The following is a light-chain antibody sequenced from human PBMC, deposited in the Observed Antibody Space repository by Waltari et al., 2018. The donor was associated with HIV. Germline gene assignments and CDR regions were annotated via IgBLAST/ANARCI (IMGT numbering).Light chain of an antibody. Sequence: QSVLTQPPSLSEAPRQMVTISCSGSHSNIRNNAVNCYQQLPGKAPKLLIYYNDLLPSGVSDRFSGSRSGTSAALAISGLQSEDEAHYYCASWDDRLNGWVFGGGTQLTVL. J-gene: IGLJ3*02. CDR3: ASWDDRLNGWV. CDR2: YND. CDR1: HSNIRNNA. V-gene: IGLV1-36*01.